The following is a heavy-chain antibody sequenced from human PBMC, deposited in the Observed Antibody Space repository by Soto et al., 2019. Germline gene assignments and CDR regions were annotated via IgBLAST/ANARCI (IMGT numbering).Heavy chain of an antibody. CDR3: ARHTASDLFLEWFHFDY. CDR2: IYYSGST. Sequence: SETLSLTCTVSGGSISSSSYYWGWIRQPPGKGLEWIGSIYYSGSTYYNPSLKSRVTISVDTSKNQFSLKLSSVTAADTAVYYCARHTASDLFLEWFHFDYWGQGTLVTVSS. CDR1: GGSISSSSYY. V-gene: IGHV4-39*01. J-gene: IGHJ4*02. D-gene: IGHD3-3*01.